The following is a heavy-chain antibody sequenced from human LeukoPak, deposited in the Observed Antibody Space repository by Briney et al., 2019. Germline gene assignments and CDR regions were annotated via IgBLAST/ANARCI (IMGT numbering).Heavy chain of an antibody. V-gene: IGHV4-39*07. Sequence: SETLSLTCIVSGGSISSSSYYWAWIRQPPGKGLEWIGSIYYSGSTYYNPSLKSRVTISVDTSKNQFSLKLSSVTAADTAVYYCARALVATTEDAFDIWGQGTMVTVSS. CDR2: IYYSGST. D-gene: IGHD5-12*01. CDR1: GGSISSSSYY. J-gene: IGHJ3*02. CDR3: ARALVATTEDAFDI.